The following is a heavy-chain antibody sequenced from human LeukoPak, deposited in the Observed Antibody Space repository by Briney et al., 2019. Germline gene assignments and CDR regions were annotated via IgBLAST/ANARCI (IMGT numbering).Heavy chain of an antibody. CDR1: GGSFSGYY. Sequence: SETLSLTCAVYGGSFSGYYWSWIRQPPGKGLEWIGEINHSGSTNYNPSLKSRVTISVDTSKNQLSLKLSSVTAADTAVYYCARGRVQGKAFDHWGQGTLVTVSS. V-gene: IGHV4-34*01. J-gene: IGHJ4*02. CDR2: INHSGST. CDR3: ARGRVQGKAFDH. D-gene: IGHD3-10*01.